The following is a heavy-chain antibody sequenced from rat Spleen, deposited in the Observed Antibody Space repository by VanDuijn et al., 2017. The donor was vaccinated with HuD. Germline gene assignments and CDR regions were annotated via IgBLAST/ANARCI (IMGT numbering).Heavy chain of an antibody. J-gene: IGHJ2*01. Sequence: EVQLVESGGGLVQPGRSLKLSCAASGFTFSDYTMAWVRQAPTKGLAWVATISYDGSSTYYPDSVKARFTISRDNAKSTLYLQMDSLRAEDTATYYCARENYYSGDYWGQGVRVTVSS. D-gene: IGHD1-1*01. V-gene: IGHV5-7*01. CDR1: GFTFSDYT. CDR3: ARENYYSGDY. CDR2: ISYDGSST.